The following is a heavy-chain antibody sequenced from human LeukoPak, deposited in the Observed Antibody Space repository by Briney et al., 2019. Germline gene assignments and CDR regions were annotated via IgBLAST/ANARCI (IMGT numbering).Heavy chain of an antibody. D-gene: IGHD2-15*01. CDR1: GSAFTSKG. V-gene: IGHV1-18*01. CDR2: ISTYNGNT. J-gene: IGHJ6*02. Sequence: ASGNLSCTCAGSAFTSKGICLRWQRPAPGKGLMGLISTYNGNTNNDQKLQGRVNMTTDTSTSTAYMQLRSLRSDDKAVYYCASGYCSGGSCYGYYCDGMDVWGQGTTVTVSS. CDR3: ASGYCSGGSCYGYYCDGMDV.